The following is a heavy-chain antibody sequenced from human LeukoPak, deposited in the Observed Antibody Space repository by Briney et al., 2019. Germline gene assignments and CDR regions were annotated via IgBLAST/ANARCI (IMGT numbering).Heavy chain of an antibody. CDR2: IYPGDSDT. Sequence: GESLKISCKGSGYSFTSYWIGWVRQMPGKGLEWMGIIYPGDSDTRYSPSFQGQVTISADKSSSTAYLQWSSLKASDTAMYYCARLSVTTYYYYYYMDVGAKGTTVTVSS. CDR3: ARLSVTTYYYYYYMDV. D-gene: IGHD4-11*01. J-gene: IGHJ6*03. CDR1: GYSFTSYW. V-gene: IGHV5-51*01.